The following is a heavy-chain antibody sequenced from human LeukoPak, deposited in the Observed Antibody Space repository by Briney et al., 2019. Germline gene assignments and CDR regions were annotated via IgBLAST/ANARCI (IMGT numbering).Heavy chain of an antibody. CDR2: ISYDGSNK. CDR1: GFTFSSYA. D-gene: IGHD6-19*01. V-gene: IGHV3-30-3*01. CDR3: ASSSSSGYYFDY. Sequence: GGSLRLSCAASGFTFSSYAMHWVRQAPGKGLEWVVVISYDGSNKYYADSVKGRFTISRDNSKNTLYLQMNSLRAEDTAVYYCASSSSSGYYFDYWGQGTLVTVSS. J-gene: IGHJ4*02.